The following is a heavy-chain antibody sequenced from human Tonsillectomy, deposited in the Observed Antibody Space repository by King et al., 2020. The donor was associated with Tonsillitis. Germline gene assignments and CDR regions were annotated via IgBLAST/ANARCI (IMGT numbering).Heavy chain of an antibody. V-gene: IGHV3-30*02. Sequence: VQLVESGGGVVQPGGSLRLSCAASGFTFSNYDMNWVRQAPGKGLEWVAFIRSDGSNKYYADSMKGRFTISRDNSKNTLNLQMNSLRAEDTAVYYYAKAAVRAKYYYGMDVWGQGTTVTVSS. CDR3: AKAAVRAKYYYGMDV. D-gene: IGHD6-13*01. CDR1: GFTFSNYD. CDR2: IRSDGSNK. J-gene: IGHJ6*02.